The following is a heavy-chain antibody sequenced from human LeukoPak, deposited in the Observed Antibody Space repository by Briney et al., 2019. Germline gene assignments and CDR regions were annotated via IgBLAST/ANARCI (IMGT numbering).Heavy chain of an antibody. CDR1: GFTFSSYD. CDR2: IGTAGDT. CDR3: ARGPAGYCSGGSCYFDY. Sequence: TGGSLRLSCAASGFTFSSYDMHWVRQATGKGLEWVSAIGTAGDTYYPGSVKGRFTISRENAKNSLYLQMNSLRAGDTAVYYCARGPAGYCSGGSCYFDYWAREPWSPSPQ. J-gene: IGHJ4*02. D-gene: IGHD2-15*01. V-gene: IGHV3-13*01.